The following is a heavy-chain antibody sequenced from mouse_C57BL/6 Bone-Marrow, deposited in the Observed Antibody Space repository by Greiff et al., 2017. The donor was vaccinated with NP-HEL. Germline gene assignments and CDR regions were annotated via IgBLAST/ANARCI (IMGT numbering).Heavy chain of an antibody. CDR2: IRNKANNHAT. V-gene: IGHV6-6*01. J-gene: IGHJ4*01. Sequence: VQLKESGGGLVQPGGSMKLSCAASGFTFSDAWMDWVRQSPEKGLEWVAEIRNKANNHATYYAESVKGRFTISRDDSKSSVYLQMNSLRAEDTGIYYCTRAYSNYVGYAMDYWGQGTSVTVSS. D-gene: IGHD2-5*01. CDR3: TRAYSNYVGYAMDY. CDR1: GFTFSDAW.